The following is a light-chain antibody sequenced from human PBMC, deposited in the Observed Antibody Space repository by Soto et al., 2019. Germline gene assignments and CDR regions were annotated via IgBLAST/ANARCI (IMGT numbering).Light chain of an antibody. CDR1: SSDVGNYNL. CDR3: CSYAGSSTYV. CDR2: EGD. J-gene: IGLJ1*01. V-gene: IGLV2-23*01. Sequence: QSALTQPASVSASPGQSITISCTGTSSDVGNYNLVSWYQHHPGKAPKLIISEGDKRPSGISDRFSGSKSGNTASLTISGLQAEDEADYFCCSYAGSSTYVFGTGTKVTVL.